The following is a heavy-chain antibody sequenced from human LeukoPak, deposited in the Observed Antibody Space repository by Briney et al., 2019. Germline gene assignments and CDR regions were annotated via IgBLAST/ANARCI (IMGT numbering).Heavy chain of an antibody. Sequence: ASVKVSCKASGYTFSNYDINWVRQATGQGLEWMGWMNPNSGDTGYAQKFQGRVTMTRNTSISTAYMELSRLRSDDTAVYYCARVKPAKDAFDIWGQGTMVTVSS. CDR3: ARVKPAKDAFDI. CDR2: MNPNSGDT. J-gene: IGHJ3*02. V-gene: IGHV1-8*01. CDR1: GYTFSNYD.